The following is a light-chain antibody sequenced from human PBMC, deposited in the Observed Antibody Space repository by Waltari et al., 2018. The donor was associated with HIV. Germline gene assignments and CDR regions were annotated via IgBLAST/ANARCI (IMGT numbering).Light chain of an antibody. CDR3: SSYTSSSTFYVV. Sequence: QSALTQPASVSGSPGQSITISCTGTSSDVGGYNYVSWYQQHPGKAPKLMIYDVSNRHSGVSNRVSGSKSGNTASLTISGLQAEDEADYYCSSYTSSSTFYVVFGGGTKLTVL. V-gene: IGLV2-14*01. CDR2: DVS. CDR1: SSDVGGYNY. J-gene: IGLJ2*01.